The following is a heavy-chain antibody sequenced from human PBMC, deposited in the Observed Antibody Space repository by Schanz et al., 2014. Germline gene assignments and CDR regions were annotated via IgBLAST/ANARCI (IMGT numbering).Heavy chain of an antibody. CDR1: GVSISSNTW. D-gene: IGHD5-12*01. CDR3: AREQVAYWVLDY. CDR2: IYHRGNT. Sequence: QVQLQESGPGLVKPSGTLSLTCAVSGVSISSNTWWSWVRQPPGKGLEWIGEIYHRGNTNYNPSLKGRVTMSVDKSKTQFSLQLSSVTAADTAVYYCAREQVAYWVLDYWGQGTLVTVSS. J-gene: IGHJ4*02. V-gene: IGHV4-4*02.